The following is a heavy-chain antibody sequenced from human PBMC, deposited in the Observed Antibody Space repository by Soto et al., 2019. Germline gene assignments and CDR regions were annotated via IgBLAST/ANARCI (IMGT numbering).Heavy chain of an antibody. CDR2: ISSSSNYI. CDR3: ARGGVRNGMDV. V-gene: IGHV3-21*01. CDR1: GFTFSSST. D-gene: IGHD1-1*01. J-gene: IGHJ6*02. Sequence: EVQLVESGGGLVKPGESLRLSCAASGFTFSSSTMNWVRQAPGKGLEWVSSISSSSNYIYYADSVKGRFTISRDNAKNSLYLQMNSLSVEDTAVYYCARGGVRNGMDVWGQGTTVTVSS.